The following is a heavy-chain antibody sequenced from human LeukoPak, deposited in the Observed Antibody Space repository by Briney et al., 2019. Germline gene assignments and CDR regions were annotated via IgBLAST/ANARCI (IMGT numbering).Heavy chain of an antibody. Sequence: SVKVSCKASGFTFTSSAMQWVRQARGQRLEWIGWIVVGSGNTNYAQKFQGRVTITRDMSTSTAYMELSSLRSEDTAVYYCAAAQYYYDSSGYYLLDAFDIWGQGTMVTVSS. CDR1: GFTFTSSA. CDR2: IVVGSGNT. V-gene: IGHV1-58*02. CDR3: AAAQYYYDSSGYYLLDAFDI. J-gene: IGHJ3*02. D-gene: IGHD3-22*01.